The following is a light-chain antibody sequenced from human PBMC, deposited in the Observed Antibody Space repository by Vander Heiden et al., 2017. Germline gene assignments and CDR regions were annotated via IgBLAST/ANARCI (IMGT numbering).Light chain of an antibody. V-gene: IGLV1-51*01. CDR2: DND. J-gene: IGLJ2*01. CDR1: NLGSYY. Sequence: QSVLTQPPSVSAAPGQRVTISCSNLGSYYVYWFQQLPGTAPKLLIYDNDERPSGMPDRFSGSRSGASATLDITGLQTGDEGDYYCATWDASRSVGIFGGGTKLTVL. CDR3: ATWDASRSVGI.